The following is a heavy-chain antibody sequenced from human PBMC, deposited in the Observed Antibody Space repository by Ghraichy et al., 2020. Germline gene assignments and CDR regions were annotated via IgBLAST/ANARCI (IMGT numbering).Heavy chain of an antibody. J-gene: IGHJ4*02. CDR1: GFTFSSYA. Sequence: GESLNISCAASGFTFSSYAMHWVRQAPGKGLEYVSAISSNGGSTYYANSVKGRFTISRDNSKNTLYLQMGSLRAEDMAVYYCARGDYDFWSGFEPLDYWGQGTLVTVSS. V-gene: IGHV3-64*01. D-gene: IGHD3-3*01. CDR3: ARGDYDFWSGFEPLDY. CDR2: ISSNGGST.